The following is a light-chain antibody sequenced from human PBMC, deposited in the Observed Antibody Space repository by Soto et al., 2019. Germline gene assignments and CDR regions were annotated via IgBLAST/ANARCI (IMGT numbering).Light chain of an antibody. CDR2: GAS. V-gene: IGKV3D-15*01. Sequence: ILLTQSPGTLSLSPGERATLSCRASQSVSSNSLAWYQQKPGQAPRLLIYGASSRATGIPDRFSGSGSGTEFTLTISSLQSEDFAVYYCQQYNNWPSITFGQGTRLEIK. CDR3: QQYNNWPSIT. J-gene: IGKJ5*01. CDR1: QSVSSN.